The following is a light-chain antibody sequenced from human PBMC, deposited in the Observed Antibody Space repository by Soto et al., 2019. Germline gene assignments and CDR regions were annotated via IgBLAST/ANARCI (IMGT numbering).Light chain of an antibody. CDR3: SSYTSSSTHYV. V-gene: IGLV2-14*01. CDR2: DVS. J-gene: IGLJ1*01. Sequence: QSVLTQPAPVSGSPGQSITLSCTGTSNDFGGYNYVSWYQQHPGKAPKLMIYDVSNRPSGVSNRFSGSKSGNTASLTISGLQAEDEADYYCSSYTSSSTHYVFGTGTKVTVL. CDR1: SNDFGGYNY.